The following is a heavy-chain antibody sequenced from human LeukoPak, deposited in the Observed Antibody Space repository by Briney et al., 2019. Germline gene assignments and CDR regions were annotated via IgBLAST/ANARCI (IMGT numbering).Heavy chain of an antibody. CDR2: ISAYNGNT. CDR3: ARGKAMAPYNWFDP. CDR1: GYTFTSYG. D-gene: IGHD5-18*01. J-gene: IGHJ5*02. Sequence: ASVKVSCKASGYTFTSYGISWVRQAPGQGLEWMGWISAYNGNTNYAQKLQGRVTMTTDTSTSTAYVELRSLRSDDTAVYYCARGKAMAPYNWFDPWGQGTLVTVSS. V-gene: IGHV1-18*01.